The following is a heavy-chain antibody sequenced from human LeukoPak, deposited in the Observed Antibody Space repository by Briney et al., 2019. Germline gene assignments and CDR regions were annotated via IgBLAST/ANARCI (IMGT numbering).Heavy chain of an antibody. CDR2: IYYSGST. CDR1: GGSISSYY. CDR3: ARNKGDYDYVWGSYRPDAFDI. V-gene: IGHV4-59*12. J-gene: IGHJ3*02. Sequence: SETLSLTCTVSGGSISSYYWSWIRQPPGKGLEWIGYIYYSGSTNYNPSLKSRVTISVDTSKNQFSLKLSSVTAADTAVYYCARNKGDYDYVWGSYRPDAFDIWGQGTMVTVSS. D-gene: IGHD3-16*02.